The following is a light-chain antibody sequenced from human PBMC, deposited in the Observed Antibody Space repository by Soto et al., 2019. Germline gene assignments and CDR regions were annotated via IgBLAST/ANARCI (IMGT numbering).Light chain of an antibody. Sequence: DIQMTQSPSTLSASVGDIVNITFRASQNINSWLAWYQQKPGKAPKLLIYKASSLESGVPDRFSGSGSGTVFTLTISSLQSDDFAVYYCQQYLDWPRTFGQGTKVDIK. J-gene: IGKJ1*01. V-gene: IGKV1-5*03. CDR2: KAS. CDR3: QQYLDWPRT. CDR1: QNINSW.